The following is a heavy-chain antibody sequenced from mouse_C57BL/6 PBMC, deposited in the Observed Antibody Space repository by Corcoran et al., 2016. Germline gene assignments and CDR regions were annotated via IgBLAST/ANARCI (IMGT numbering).Heavy chain of an antibody. CDR3: AREVPLLPRGYYFDY. J-gene: IGHJ2*01. D-gene: IGHD1-1*01. V-gene: IGHV1-76*01. CDR1: GYTFTDYY. CDR2: IYPGSGNT. Sequence: QVQLKQSGAELVRPGASVKLSCKASGYTFTDYYINWVKQRPGQGLEWIARIYPGSGNTYYNEKFKGKATLTAEKSSSTAYMQLSSLTSEESAVYFCAREVPLLPRGYYFDYWGQGTTLTVSS.